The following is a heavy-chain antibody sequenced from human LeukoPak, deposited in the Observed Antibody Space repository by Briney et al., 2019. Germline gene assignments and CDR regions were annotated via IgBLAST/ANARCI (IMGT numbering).Heavy chain of an antibody. CDR2: IYYSGST. V-gene: IGHV4-38-2*02. CDR3: ARVGGTYYYDSSGYIYFDY. Sequence: PSETLSLTCTVSGYSISSGYYWGWIRQPPGKGLEWIGSIYYSGSTYYNPSLKSRVTISVDRSKNQFSLKLSSVTAADTAVYYCARVGGTYYYDSSGYIYFDYWGQGTLVTVSS. D-gene: IGHD3-22*01. CDR1: GYSISSGYY. J-gene: IGHJ4*02.